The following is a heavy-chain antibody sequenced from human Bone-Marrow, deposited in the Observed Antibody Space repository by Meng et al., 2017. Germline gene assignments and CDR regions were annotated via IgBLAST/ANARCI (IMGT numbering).Heavy chain of an antibody. CDR1: GYTFTSYD. CDR2: MNPNSGNT. J-gene: IGHJ6*02. CDR3: ARALRAVVVVAATPDYYYYGMDV. Sequence: ASVKVSCKASGYTFTSYDINWVRQATGQGLEWMGWMNPNSGNTGYAQKFQGRVTITRNTSISTAYMELSSLRSEDTAVYYCARALRAVVVVAATPDYYYYGMDVWGQGTTVTVSS. D-gene: IGHD2-15*01. V-gene: IGHV1-8*01.